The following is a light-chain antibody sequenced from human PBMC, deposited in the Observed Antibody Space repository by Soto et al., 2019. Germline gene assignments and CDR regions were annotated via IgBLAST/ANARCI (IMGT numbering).Light chain of an antibody. J-gene: IGLJ2*01. CDR1: SSNIGNNY. CDR2: DNS. CDR3: ETWDSSLSAVV. Sequence: QSVLTQPPSVSAAPGQKVTISCSGSSSNIGNNYVSWYQQLPGTAPKLLIYDNSKRPSGIPDRFSGSQSGTSATLGITGLQTGDEADYYCETWDSSLSAVVFGGGTKPPS. V-gene: IGLV1-51*01.